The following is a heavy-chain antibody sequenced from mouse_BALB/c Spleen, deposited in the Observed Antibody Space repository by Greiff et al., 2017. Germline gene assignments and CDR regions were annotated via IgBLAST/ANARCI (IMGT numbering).Heavy chain of an antibody. CDR3: ARLGSSYYLDD. D-gene: IGHD1-1*01. CDR1: GFTFSSFG. J-gene: IGHJ2*01. CDR2: ISSGSSTI. Sequence: EVKLMESGGGLVQPGGSRKLSCAASGFTFSSFGMHWVRQAPEKGLEWVAYISSGSSTIYYADTVKGRFTISRDNPKNTLFLQMTSLRSEDTAMYYCARLGSSYYLDDWGQGTTLTVSS. V-gene: IGHV5-17*02.